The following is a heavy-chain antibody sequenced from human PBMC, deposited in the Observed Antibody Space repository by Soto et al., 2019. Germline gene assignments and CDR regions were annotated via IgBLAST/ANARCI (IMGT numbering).Heavy chain of an antibody. J-gene: IGHJ6*02. D-gene: IGHD3-10*01. V-gene: IGHV4-34*01. CDR3: ARVGHYYYGMDV. CDR2: INHSGST. Sequence: SETLSLTCAVYGGSFNGYYWSWIRQPPGKGLEWIGEINHSGSTNYNPSLKSRVTISVDTSKNQFSLKLSSVTAADTAVYYCARVGHYYYGMDVWGQGTTVTVSS. CDR1: GGSFNGYY.